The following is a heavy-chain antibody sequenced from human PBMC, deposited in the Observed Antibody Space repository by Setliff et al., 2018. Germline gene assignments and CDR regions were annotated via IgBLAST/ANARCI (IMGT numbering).Heavy chain of an antibody. D-gene: IGHD1-1*01. Sequence: SETLSLTCAVYGGSFSGYYWSWIRQPPGKRLEWIGEIIHSGSTNYNPSLKSRVTISMDTSKNQFSLKVSSVTAADTAVYYCARLSQGDGYNYRYYFDYWGQGTLVTVSS. CDR3: ARLSQGDGYNYRYYFDY. J-gene: IGHJ4*02. V-gene: IGHV4-34*12. CDR2: IIHSGST. CDR1: GGSFSGYY.